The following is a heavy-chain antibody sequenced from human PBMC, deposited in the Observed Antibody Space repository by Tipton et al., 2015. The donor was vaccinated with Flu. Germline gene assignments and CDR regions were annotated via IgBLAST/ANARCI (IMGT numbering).Heavy chain of an antibody. Sequence: SLRLSCAASGFTFTDYYMSWIRQAPGKGPEWVSYISSSSSTIHYADSVKGRFTISRDDSKKTMYLAMNTPRTEDTAVYYCAKDLGFGLVDAPYISGLDVWGQGTTVTVSS. J-gene: IGHJ6*02. D-gene: IGHD6-19*01. CDR3: AKDLGFGLVDAPYISGLDV. CDR2: ISSSSSTI. CDR1: GFTFTDYY. V-gene: IGHV3-11*04.